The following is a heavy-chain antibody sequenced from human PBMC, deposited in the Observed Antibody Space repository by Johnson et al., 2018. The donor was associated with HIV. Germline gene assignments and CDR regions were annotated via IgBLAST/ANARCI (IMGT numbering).Heavy chain of an antibody. J-gene: IGHJ3*02. D-gene: IGHD6-19*01. Sequence: VQLVESGGGLGQPGGSLRLSCAASGFTFSSYWMHWVRQAPGKGLVWVSRINSDGSSTSYADSVKGRFTISRDNAENTLYLQMNSLRAEDTAVYYCAREEEIAVAGGSAFDIWGQGTMVTVSS. CDR1: GFTFSSYW. CDR2: INSDGSST. V-gene: IGHV3-74*01. CDR3: AREEEIAVAGGSAFDI.